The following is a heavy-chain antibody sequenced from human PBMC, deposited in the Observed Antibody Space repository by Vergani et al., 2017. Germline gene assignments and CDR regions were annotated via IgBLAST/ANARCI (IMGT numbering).Heavy chain of an antibody. J-gene: IGHJ6*03. V-gene: IGHV3-23*01. CDR3: ARDFLTRVTTLDYYYMGV. CDR1: GFTFSSYV. D-gene: IGHD1-1*01. CDR2: ISGSGSGT. Sequence: EVQLLESGGGLVQPGGSLRLSCAASGFTFSSYVMSWVRQAPGKGLEWVSRISGSGSGTYYADSVKGRFTISRDNSKNTLYLDMNSLRAEDTAVYYCARDFLTRVTTLDYYYMGVWGKGTTVTVSS.